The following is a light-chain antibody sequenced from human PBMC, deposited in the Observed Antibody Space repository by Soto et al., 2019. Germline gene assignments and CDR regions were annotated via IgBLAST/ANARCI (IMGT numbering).Light chain of an antibody. CDR1: QRLLYWSTNKNY. J-gene: IGKJ1*01. CDR2: WAS. V-gene: IGKV4-1*01. CDR3: QQYSNPPWT. Sequence: DTVMSQSPASLAGSLGGRATINCKSSQRLLYWSTNKNYLAWYQHKAGQPPKLLIYWASTRDSGVPDRFSGSGSGTDFTLSINNVQAEDVAVYYCQQYSNPPWTFGQGTKVEI.